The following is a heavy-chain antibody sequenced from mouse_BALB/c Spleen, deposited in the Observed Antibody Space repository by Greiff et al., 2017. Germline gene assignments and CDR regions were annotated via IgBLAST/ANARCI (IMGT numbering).Heavy chain of an antibody. J-gene: IGHJ3*01. V-gene: IGHV5-6-3*01. CDR1: GFTFSSYG. Sequence: EVQVVESGGGLVQPGGSLKLSCAASGFTFSSYGMSWVRQTPDKRLELVATINSNGGSTYYPDSVKGRFTISRDNAKNTLYLQMSSLKSEDTAMYYCARRGGFYGYEPFAYWGQGTLVTVSA. D-gene: IGHD2-2*01. CDR3: ARRGGFYGYEPFAY. CDR2: INSNGGST.